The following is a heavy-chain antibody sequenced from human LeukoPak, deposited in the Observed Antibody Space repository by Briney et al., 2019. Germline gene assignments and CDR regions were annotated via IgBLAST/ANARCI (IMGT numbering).Heavy chain of an antibody. J-gene: IGHJ4*02. V-gene: IGHV3-66*02. CDR3: ARFYSNNNDY. CDR1: GITVSSNS. CDR2: IYSGGST. D-gene: IGHD4-11*01. Sequence: GGSLRLSCAASGITVSSNSMSWVRQAPGKGLEWVSVIYSGGSTHYSDSVKGRFTISRDNSKNTLYLQMNSLRAEDTAVYYCARFYSNNNDYWGQGTLVTVSS.